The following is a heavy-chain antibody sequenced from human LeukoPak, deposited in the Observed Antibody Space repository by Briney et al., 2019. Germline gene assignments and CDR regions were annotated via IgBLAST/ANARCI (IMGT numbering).Heavy chain of an antibody. CDR1: GGSFSGYY. D-gene: IGHD3-16*02. V-gene: IGHV4-34*01. CDR2: INPSGST. J-gene: IGHJ5*02. CDR3: ARGPIFYDYVWWSYRYNLFDP. Sequence: SETLSLTCAVYGGSFSGYYWSWIRQPPGKGLEWIGEINPSGSTNYNPSLKSRVTISVDTSKNQFSLKLSSVTAAYTAVYYCARGPIFYDYVWWSYRYNLFDPWGQGTLVTVSS.